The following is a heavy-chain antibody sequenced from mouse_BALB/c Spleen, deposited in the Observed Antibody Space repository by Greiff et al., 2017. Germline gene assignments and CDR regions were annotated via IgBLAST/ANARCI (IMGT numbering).Heavy chain of an antibody. Sequence: EVMLVESGGGLVQPGGSRKLSCAASGFTFSSFGMHWVRQAPEKGLEWVAYISSGSSTIYYADTVKGRFTISRDNPKNTLFLQMTSLRSEDTAMYYCARSDYGYDEGWFAYWGQGTLVTVSA. V-gene: IGHV5-17*02. D-gene: IGHD2-2*01. J-gene: IGHJ3*01. CDR1: GFTFSSFG. CDR2: ISSGSSTI. CDR3: ARSDYGYDEGWFAY.